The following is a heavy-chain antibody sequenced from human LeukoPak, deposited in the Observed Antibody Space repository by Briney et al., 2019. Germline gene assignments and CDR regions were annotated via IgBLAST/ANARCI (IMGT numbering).Heavy chain of an antibody. Sequence: PGGSLRLSCAASGFTFSSYAMSWVRQAPGKGLEWVSAISGSGGSTYYADSVKGPFTISRDNSKNTLYLQMNSLRAEDTAVYYCAKAGYCSSTSCYYYYYMDVWGKGTTVTVSS. J-gene: IGHJ6*03. CDR2: ISGSGGST. D-gene: IGHD2-2*01. CDR1: GFTFSSYA. V-gene: IGHV3-23*01. CDR3: AKAGYCSSTSCYYYYYMDV.